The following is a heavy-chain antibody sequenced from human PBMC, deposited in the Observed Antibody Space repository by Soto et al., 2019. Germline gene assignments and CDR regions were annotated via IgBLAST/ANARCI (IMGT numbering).Heavy chain of an antibody. J-gene: IGHJ6*02. V-gene: IGHV1-18*01. Sequence: GASVKVSCKASGYTFTSYGIGWVRQAPGQGLEWMGWISAYNGNTNYAQKLQGRVTMTTDTSTSTAYMELRSLRSDDTAVYYCARVWYYDFWSGYLSGGKPHYGMDVWGQGTTVTVSS. CDR3: ARVWYYDFWSGYLSGGKPHYGMDV. CDR2: ISAYNGNT. D-gene: IGHD3-3*01. CDR1: GYTFTSYG.